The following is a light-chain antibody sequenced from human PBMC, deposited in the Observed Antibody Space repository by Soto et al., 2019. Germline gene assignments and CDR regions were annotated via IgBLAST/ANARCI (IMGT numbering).Light chain of an antibody. CDR3: RYSST. V-gene: IGKV1-5*01. CDR1: QSISKG. Sequence: DIQMTQSPSTLSASLGDRVTITCRASQSISKGLAWYQQKPGKAPKLLIYDASILESGVPSRFSGIGSGTDFTLPFGGLHAYDFATYHNRYSSTFGQGTKVEIK. J-gene: IGKJ1*01. CDR2: DAS.